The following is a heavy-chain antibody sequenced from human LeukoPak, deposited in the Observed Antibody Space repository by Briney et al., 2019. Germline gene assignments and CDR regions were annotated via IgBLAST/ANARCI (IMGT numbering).Heavy chain of an antibody. V-gene: IGHV4-59*01. D-gene: IGHD6-19*01. Sequence: SETLSLTCTVSGGSISSYYWSWIRQPPGKGLEWIGYIYYSGNTNYNPSLKSRVTISVDTSKNQFSLKLTSVTAADTAVYYCASSTAVAGARFSWFDPWGQGTLVTVSS. CDR2: IYYSGNT. CDR1: GGSISSYY. J-gene: IGHJ5*02. CDR3: ASSTAVAGARFSWFDP.